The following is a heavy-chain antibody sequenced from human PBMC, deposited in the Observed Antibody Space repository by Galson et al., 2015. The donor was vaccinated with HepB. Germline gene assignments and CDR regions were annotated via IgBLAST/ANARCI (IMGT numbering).Heavy chain of an antibody. Sequence: SLRLSCAASGFTFGDYAVNWFRQAPGKGLEWVGFIRSKGFGGKKDYAASVKGRFTISRDDSRNIAYLQMNSLKTEDTAVYYCTREGQGFSFYYYMDVWGKGTTVTVSS. CDR2: IRSKGFGGKK. J-gene: IGHJ6*03. D-gene: IGHD3-3*01. CDR3: TREGQGFSFYYYMDV. V-gene: IGHV3-49*03. CDR1: GFTFGDYA.